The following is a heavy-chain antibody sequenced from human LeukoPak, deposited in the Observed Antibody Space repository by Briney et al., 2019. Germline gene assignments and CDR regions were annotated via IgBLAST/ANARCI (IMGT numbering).Heavy chain of an antibody. CDR1: GFTFNTYG. Sequence: GSLRLSCAVSGFTFNTYGMHWVRQAPGKGLEWVAVIWSDGSYKYYADSVKGRFTISRDNFKNMLYLEMNSLRVEDTAVYYCARSTTVTTNNWFDPWGQGTLVTVSS. CDR2: IWSDGSYK. V-gene: IGHV3-33*01. J-gene: IGHJ5*02. D-gene: IGHD4-17*01. CDR3: ARSTTVTTNNWFDP.